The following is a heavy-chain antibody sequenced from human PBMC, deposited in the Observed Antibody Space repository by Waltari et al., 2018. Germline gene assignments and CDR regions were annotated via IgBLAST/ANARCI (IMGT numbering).Heavy chain of an antibody. J-gene: IGHJ6*02. V-gene: IGHV4-34*01. CDR3: ARVSHLRGPGWNYYYGMDV. D-gene: IGHD2-15*01. Sequence: QVQLQQWGAGLLKPSETLFLTCAVYGGSFSGYYWSWIRQPPGKGLEWIGEINHSGSTNYNPSLKSRVTISVDTSKNQFSLKLSSVTAADTAVYYCARVSHLRGPGWNYYYGMDVWGQGTTVTVSS. CDR2: INHSGST. CDR1: GGSFSGYY.